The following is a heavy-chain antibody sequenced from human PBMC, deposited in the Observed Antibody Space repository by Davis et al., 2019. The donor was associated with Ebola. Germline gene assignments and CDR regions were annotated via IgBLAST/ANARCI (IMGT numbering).Heavy chain of an antibody. V-gene: IGHV3-23*01. CDR1: GFTFSDYA. CDR3: TKDARRTDYIWGTSRPRWFDP. J-gene: IGHJ5*02. Sequence: PGGSLRLSCAASGFTFSDYAMSWVRQAPGKGLEWVSAISGSGFSTYYTASVKGRFTISSDNSKNTLYLQMNSLRAEDTAVYYCTKDARRTDYIWGTSRPRWFDPWGQGTLVTVSS. D-gene: IGHD3-16*02. CDR2: ISGSGFST.